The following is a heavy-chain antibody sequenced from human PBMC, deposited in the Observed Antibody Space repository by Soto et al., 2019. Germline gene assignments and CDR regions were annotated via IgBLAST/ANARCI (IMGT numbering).Heavy chain of an antibody. CDR3: ARLYDYGAYGGMGGLRSAFAI. CDR2: IYYSGST. D-gene: IGHD4-17*01. Sequence: PSETLSLTCTVSGGSISSSSYYWGWIRQPPGKGLEWIGSIYYSGSTYYNPSLKSRVTISVDTSKNQFSLKLSSVTAADTAVYCCARLYDYGAYGGMGGLRSAFAIWGQGTMVIVSS. CDR1: GGSISSSSYY. V-gene: IGHV4-39*01. J-gene: IGHJ3*02.